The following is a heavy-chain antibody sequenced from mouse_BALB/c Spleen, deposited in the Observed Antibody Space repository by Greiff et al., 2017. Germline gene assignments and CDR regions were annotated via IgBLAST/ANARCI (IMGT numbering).Heavy chain of an antibody. V-gene: IGHV1-62-2*01. J-gene: IGHJ4*01. Sequence: VQLQQPGAGLVKPGASVKLSCKASGYTFTEYIIHWVKQRSGQGLEWIGWFYPGSGSIKYNEKFKDKATLTADKSSSTVYMELSRLTSEDSAVYFCARHEETVYAMDYWGQGTSVTVSS. CDR2: FYPGSGSI. CDR1: GYTFTEYI. CDR3: ARHEETVYAMDY.